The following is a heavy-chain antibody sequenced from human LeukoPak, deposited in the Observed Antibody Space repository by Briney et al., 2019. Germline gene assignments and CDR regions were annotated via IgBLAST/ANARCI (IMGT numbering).Heavy chain of an antibody. J-gene: IGHJ4*02. Sequence: PGGSLRLSCTASXXXXXXXXXTXVXXXXXKXXXXVXXXXXXXXXXXXXXSVNXRFTISRDNAKNSLYLQMNSLRAEDTAVYYCARERTGYYYDTSGYTVSFQAGGFDYWGQGALVTVSS. D-gene: IGHD3-22*01. CDR3: ARERTGYYYDTSGYTVSFQAGGFDY. CDR2: XXXXXXXX. V-gene: IGHV3-48*03. CDR1: XXXXXXXX.